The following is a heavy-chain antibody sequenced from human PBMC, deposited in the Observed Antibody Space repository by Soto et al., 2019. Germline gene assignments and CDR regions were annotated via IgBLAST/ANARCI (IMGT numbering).Heavy chain of an antibody. CDR2: SIPIFGTA. V-gene: IGHV1-69*01. Sequence: QVQLVQSGAEVKKPGSSVKVSCTASGGTFRSYAISWVRQAPGQGLAWMGWSIPIFGTANYAQKFQGRVTITADESTSTAYMELSSLRSEDTAVYYCARHQRVIVVVPAASPYYYYCMDVWGQGTTVTVSS. D-gene: IGHD2-2*01. CDR1: GGTFRSYA. J-gene: IGHJ6*02. CDR3: ARHQRVIVVVPAASPYYYYCMDV.